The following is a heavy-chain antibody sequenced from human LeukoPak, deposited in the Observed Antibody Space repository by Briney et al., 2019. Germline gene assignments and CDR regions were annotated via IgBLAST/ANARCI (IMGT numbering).Heavy chain of an antibody. CDR1: GFTFSTYS. Sequence: GGSLRLSCAASGFTFSTYSMNWVRQAPGKGLESISHISHGSTRLFYADSVEGRFTVSRDDAKSSLYLQMNGLRVDDTAVYYCARDPGYSNAMDSWGQGTLVTVSS. V-gene: IGHV3-48*01. CDR2: ISHGSTRL. CDR3: ARDPGYSNAMDS. D-gene: IGHD5-18*01. J-gene: IGHJ4*02.